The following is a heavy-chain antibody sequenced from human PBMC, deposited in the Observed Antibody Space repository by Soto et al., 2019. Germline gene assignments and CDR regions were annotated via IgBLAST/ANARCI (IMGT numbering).Heavy chain of an antibody. CDR3: ARNIGYTAASV. V-gene: IGHV4-59*01. CDR1: GGSINNFY. Sequence: SETLSLTCAVSGGSINNFYWNWVRQPPGKGLEWIGNIYYSGSTTYNPSLKSRVLMSVDTSKNQFSLNLSSVTAADTAVYYCARNIGYTAASVWGQGTLVTVSS. J-gene: IGHJ4*02. CDR2: IYYSGST. D-gene: IGHD5-12*01.